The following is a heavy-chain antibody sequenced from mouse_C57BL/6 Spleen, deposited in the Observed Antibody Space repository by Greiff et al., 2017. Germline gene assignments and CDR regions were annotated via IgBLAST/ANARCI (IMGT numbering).Heavy chain of an antibody. CDR3: ARGDRSWFAY. CDR2: IDPNSGGT. Sequence: QVQLQQPGAELVKPGASVKMSCKASGYPFTSYWMHWVKQRPGRGLAWIGRIDPNSGGTKYNEKFKSKATLTVDKPSRTAYMQLISLTSDVSAVYYWARGDRSWFAYWGQAALVTVSA. V-gene: IGHV1-72*01. J-gene: IGHJ3*01. D-gene: IGHD3-3*01. CDR1: GYPFTSYW.